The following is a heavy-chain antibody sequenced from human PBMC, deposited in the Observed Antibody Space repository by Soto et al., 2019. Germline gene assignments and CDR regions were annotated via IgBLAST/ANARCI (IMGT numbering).Heavy chain of an antibody. D-gene: IGHD2-8*01. V-gene: IGHV1-2*02. Sequence: ASVKVSCKASGYTFTGYYMHWVRQAPGQGLEWMGWINPNSGGTNYAQKFQGRVTMTRDTSISTAYMELSRLRPDDTAVYYCASGVLMVYARKYFDYWGQGTMVTVYS. CDR3: ASGVLMVYARKYFDY. CDR2: INPNSGGT. CDR1: GYTFTGYY. J-gene: IGHJ4*02.